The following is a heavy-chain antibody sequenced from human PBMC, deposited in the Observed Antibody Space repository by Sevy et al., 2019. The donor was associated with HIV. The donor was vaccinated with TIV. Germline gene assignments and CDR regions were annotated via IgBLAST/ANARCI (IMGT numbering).Heavy chain of an antibody. CDR3: ARGRTTDFDY. CDR1: GGSISSGGYY. D-gene: IGHD1-7*01. J-gene: IGHJ4*02. Sequence: SETLSLTCTVSGGSISSGGYYWSWIRQHPGKGLEWIGYIYYSGSTYYNPSLKSRFTISVDTSKNQFSLKLSSVTAADTAVYYCARGRTTDFDYWGQRTLVTVSS. V-gene: IGHV4-31*03. CDR2: IYYSGST.